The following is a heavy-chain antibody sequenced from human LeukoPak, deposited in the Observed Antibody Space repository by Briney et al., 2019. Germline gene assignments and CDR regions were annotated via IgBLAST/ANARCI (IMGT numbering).Heavy chain of an antibody. J-gene: IGHJ3*02. CDR1: GFTFSSFW. CDR2: IKQDGSEK. CDR3: AREASMITFGGVIVKGAFDI. V-gene: IGHV3-7*05. D-gene: IGHD3-16*02. Sequence: GGSLRLSCAVSGFTFSSFWMSWVRQAPGKGLEWVANIKQDGSEKYYVDSVKGRFTISRDNAKNSLYLQMNSLRAEDTAVYYCAREASMITFGGVIVKGAFDIWGQGTMVTVSS.